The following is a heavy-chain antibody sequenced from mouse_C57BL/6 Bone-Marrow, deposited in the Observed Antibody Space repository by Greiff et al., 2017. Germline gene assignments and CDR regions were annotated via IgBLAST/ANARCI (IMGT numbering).Heavy chain of an antibody. V-gene: IGHV14-4*01. J-gene: IGHJ4*01. CDR2: IDPENGDT. Sequence: VPLQQSGAELVRPGASVKLSCTASGFNIKDDYMHWVKQRPEKGLEWIGWIDPENGDTEYASKFQGKATITADTSYNTAYLQLSILKSEDTAVYYCTTHYYGSIYYAMDYWGQGTSVTVSS. CDR3: TTHYYGSIYYAMDY. D-gene: IGHD1-1*01. CDR1: GFNIKDDY.